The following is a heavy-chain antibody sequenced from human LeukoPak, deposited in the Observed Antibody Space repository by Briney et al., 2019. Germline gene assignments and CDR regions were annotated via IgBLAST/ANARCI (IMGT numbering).Heavy chain of an antibody. J-gene: IGHJ4*02. CDR2: INHSGST. CDR3: AREAAAGLQFDY. D-gene: IGHD6-13*01. Sequence: SETLSLTCAVYGGSFSGYYWSWIRQPPGKGLEWIGEINHSGSTNYNPSLKSRVTISVDTSKNQFSLKLSSVTAADTAVYYCAREAAAGLQFDYWGQGTLVTVSS. CDR1: GGSFSGYY. V-gene: IGHV4-34*01.